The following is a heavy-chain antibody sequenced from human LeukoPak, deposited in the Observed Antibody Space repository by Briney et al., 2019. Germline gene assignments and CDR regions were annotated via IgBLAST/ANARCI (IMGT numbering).Heavy chain of an antibody. D-gene: IGHD3-10*01. CDR2: MNPNSGNT. CDR3: ARVAGTMVRGVIGY. CDR1: GYTFTSYD. J-gene: IGHJ4*02. Sequence: ASVKVSCKASGYTFTSYDINWVRQATGQGLEWMGWMNPNSGNTGYAQKLQGRVTMTRNTSISTAYMELNSLRSEDTAVYYCARVAGTMVRGVIGYWGQGTLVTVSS. V-gene: IGHV1-8*01.